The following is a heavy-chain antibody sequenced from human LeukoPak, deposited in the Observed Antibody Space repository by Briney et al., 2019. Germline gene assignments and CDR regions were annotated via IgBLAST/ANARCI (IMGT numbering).Heavy chain of an antibody. D-gene: IGHD3-16*01. CDR2: IHYSGKA. CDR3: AKFGADYDMAV. V-gene: IGHV4-59*02. Sequence: SETLSLTCSVFGGSVSGYCRTWVRQPPGKGLEWIGQIHYSGKADYNPSLKSRITISVDTSKNEISLRMSSMTAADTGIYYCAKFGADYDMAVWGQGTTVTVSS. J-gene: IGHJ6*02. CDR1: GGSVSGYC.